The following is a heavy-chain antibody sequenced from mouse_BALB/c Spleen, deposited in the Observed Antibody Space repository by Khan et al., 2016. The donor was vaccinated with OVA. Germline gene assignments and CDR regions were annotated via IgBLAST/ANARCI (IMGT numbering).Heavy chain of an antibody. D-gene: IGHD4-1*01. V-gene: IGHV14-3*02. CDR3: APAGTGDYFDY. J-gene: IGHJ2*01. CDR1: GFNIKDTH. CDR2: IDPANDNS. Sequence: DVQLQESGAELVKPGASVKLSCTASGFNIKDTHMHWVKQRPEQGLEWIGRIDPANDNSKYDPRFQGKATITADTSSNTAYLHLRSLTSEDTAIYYCAPAGTGDYFDYWGQGTTLTVSS.